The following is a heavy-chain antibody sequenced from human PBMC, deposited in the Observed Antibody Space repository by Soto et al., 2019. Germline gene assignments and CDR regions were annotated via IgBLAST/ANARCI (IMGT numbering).Heavy chain of an antibody. Sequence: PSQTLSLTCVISGDSVSSNGACSNSIRQYPSRGLEWLGRAYYRSKWFRDCAAAVQSRMTINPDTSRNQFSLQLNSVTPGDTAVYYCARVHCSGGTCLDGLDVWGQGTTVTVSS. V-gene: IGHV6-1*01. CDR3: ARVHCSGGTCLDGLDV. CDR2: AYYRSKWFR. D-gene: IGHD2-15*01. J-gene: IGHJ6*02. CDR1: GDSVSSNGAC.